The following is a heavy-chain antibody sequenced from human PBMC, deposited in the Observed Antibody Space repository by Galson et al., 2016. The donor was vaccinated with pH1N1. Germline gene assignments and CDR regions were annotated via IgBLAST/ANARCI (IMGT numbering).Heavy chain of an antibody. CDR3: AKVADICTVTRCFPYGLHA. CDR1: GFTFSSYA. CDR2: ISGSGGNT. D-gene: IGHD2-2*01. V-gene: IGHV3-23*01. Sequence: SLRLSCAASGFTFSSYAMYWVRQAPGKGLEWVSAISGSGGNTHDADSVKGRFTISRDNSKNTLYLQMHSLRAEDTATYYCAKVADICTVTRCFPYGLHAWGQGTTVTVSS. J-gene: IGHJ6*02.